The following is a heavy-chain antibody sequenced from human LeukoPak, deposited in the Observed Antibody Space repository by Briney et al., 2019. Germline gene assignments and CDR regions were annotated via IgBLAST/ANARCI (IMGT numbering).Heavy chain of an antibody. J-gene: IGHJ6*03. CDR3: ARDAHYYYYYMDV. CDR2: INPNSGGT. Sequence: GASVKVSCKASGYTFTDYYMHWVRQAPGQGLEWMGWINPNSGGTNYAQKFQGRVTMTRDTSISTAYMELSRLRSDDTAVYYCARDAHYYYYYMDVWGKGTTVTVSS. CDR1: GYTFTDYY. V-gene: IGHV1-2*02.